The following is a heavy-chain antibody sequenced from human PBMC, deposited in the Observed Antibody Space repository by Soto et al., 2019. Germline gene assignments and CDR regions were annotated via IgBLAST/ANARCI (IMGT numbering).Heavy chain of an antibody. J-gene: IGHJ4*01. V-gene: IGHV5-51*01. D-gene: IGHD2-15*01. CDR1: GYIFTNYW. Sequence: GESLKISCHGSGYIFTNYWIGWVRQIPGEVLELMGIIYPGDSDTRYSPSFQGQVTSSADKSISNAYLQWSSLKASDTAMYYCARLAKICDFDTWGHGTLVNLS. CDR2: IYPGDSDT. CDR3: ARLAKICDFDT.